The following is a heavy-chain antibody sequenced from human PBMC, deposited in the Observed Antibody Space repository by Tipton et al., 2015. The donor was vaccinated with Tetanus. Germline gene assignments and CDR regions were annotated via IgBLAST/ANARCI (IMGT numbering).Heavy chain of an antibody. J-gene: IGHJ4*02. CDR1: GGSFSGYY. CDR3: ARQTVTTSIDY. CDR2: IYYSGST. V-gene: IGHV4-34*01. Sequence: TLSLTCAVYGGSFSGYYWSWIRQPPGKGLEWIGSIYYSGSTYYNPSLKSRVTISVDTSKNQFSLKLSSVTAADTAVYYRARQTVTTSIDYWGQGTLVTVSS. D-gene: IGHD4-17*01.